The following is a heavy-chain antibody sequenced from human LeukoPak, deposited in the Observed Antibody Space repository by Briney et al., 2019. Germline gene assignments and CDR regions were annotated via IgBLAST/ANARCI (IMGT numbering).Heavy chain of an antibody. Sequence: SETLSLTCAVYGGSFSGYYWSWIRQPPGKGLEWIGEINHSGSTNYNPSLKSRVTISVDTSKNQFSLKLSSATAADTAVYYCARGMYCTNGVCFPYYMDVWGKGTTVTVSS. CDR1: GGSFSGYY. V-gene: IGHV4-34*01. CDR2: INHSGST. D-gene: IGHD2-8*01. J-gene: IGHJ6*03. CDR3: ARGMYCTNGVCFPYYMDV.